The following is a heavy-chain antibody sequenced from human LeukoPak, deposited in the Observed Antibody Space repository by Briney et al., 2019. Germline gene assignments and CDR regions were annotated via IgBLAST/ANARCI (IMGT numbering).Heavy chain of an antibody. D-gene: IGHD1-26*01. Sequence: PGGSLRLSCAASGFAFSTYAMYWVRQAPGKGLEYVSAISGSGVNTYYANSVKGRFTISRDNSKNTLYLQLGSLRAEDMAVYYCARDSSLGMDWGQGTLVTVSA. J-gene: IGHJ4*02. CDR1: GFAFSTYA. CDR2: ISGSGVNT. V-gene: IGHV3-64*01. CDR3: ARDSSLGMD.